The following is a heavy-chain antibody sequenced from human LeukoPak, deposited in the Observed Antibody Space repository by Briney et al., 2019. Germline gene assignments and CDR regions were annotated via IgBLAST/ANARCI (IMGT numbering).Heavy chain of an antibody. CDR3: ARQRDTASLGAFDI. Sequence: KPSETLSLTCTVSGGSISSYYWSWIRQPPGEGLEWIGYISHSGSTKYNFSLKSRTIISADMSKNQFSQKLSSVTAADTALYYCARQRDTASLGAFDIWGQGTLVTVSS. J-gene: IGHJ3*02. V-gene: IGHV4-59*08. D-gene: IGHD5-18*01. CDR1: GGSISSYY. CDR2: ISHSGST.